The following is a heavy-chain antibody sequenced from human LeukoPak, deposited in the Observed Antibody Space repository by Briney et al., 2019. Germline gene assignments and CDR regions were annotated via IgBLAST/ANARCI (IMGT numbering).Heavy chain of an antibody. Sequence: GGSLRLSCAASGFTFSSYAMHWVRQAPGKGLEWVAVISYDGSNKYYADSVKGRFTISRDNSKNTLYLQMNSLRAEDTAVYYCAKDFHMGIRWIQLWLHWFDPWGQGTLVTVSS. CDR3: AKDFHMGIRWIQLWLHWFDP. CDR1: GFTFSSYA. J-gene: IGHJ5*02. V-gene: IGHV3-30*04. D-gene: IGHD5-18*01. CDR2: ISYDGSNK.